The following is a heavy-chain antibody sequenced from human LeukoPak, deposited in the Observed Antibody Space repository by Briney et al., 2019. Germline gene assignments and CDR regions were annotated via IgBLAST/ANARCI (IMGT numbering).Heavy chain of an antibody. CDR1: GYTFTSYG. CDR3: ARVLGARYYYYYGMDV. Sequence: ASVKVSCTASGYTFTSYGISLVRQAPRRGLKWRGWIRAYNVNTKKAQTLQGRVTMTTDTSTSTAYMELRSLRSDDTAVYYCARVLGARYYYYYGMDVWGQGTTVTVSS. J-gene: IGHJ6*02. V-gene: IGHV1-18*01. CDR2: IRAYNVNT. D-gene: IGHD4-17*01.